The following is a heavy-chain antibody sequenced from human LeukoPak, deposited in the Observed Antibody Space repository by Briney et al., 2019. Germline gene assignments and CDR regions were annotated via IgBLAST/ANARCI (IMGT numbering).Heavy chain of an antibody. CDR2: IYSGVST. D-gene: IGHD3-10*01. CDR1: GLTVSSNY. Sequence: GGSLRLSCAASGLTVSSNYMSWVRQAPGKGLEWVSVIYSGVSTYYADSVKGRFTISRDNSKNTLYLQMNSLRAEDTAVYYCASHGSGSYIRDDWGQGTLVTVSS. J-gene: IGHJ4*02. CDR3: ASHGSGSYIRDD. V-gene: IGHV3-53*01.